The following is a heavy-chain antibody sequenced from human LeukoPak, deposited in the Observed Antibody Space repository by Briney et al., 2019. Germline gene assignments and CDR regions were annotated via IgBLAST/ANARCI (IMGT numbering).Heavy chain of an antibody. V-gene: IGHV4-39*07. CDR2: IYYSGST. J-gene: IGHJ5*02. Sequence: SETLSLTCTVSGGSISSSSYYWGWIRQPPGKGLEWIGSIYYSGSTYYNPSLKSRVTISVDTSKNQFSLKLSSVTAADTAVYYCAASQLLGTPRNWFDPWGQGTLVTVSS. D-gene: IGHD2-2*01. CDR3: AASQLLGTPRNWFDP. CDR1: GGSISSSSYY.